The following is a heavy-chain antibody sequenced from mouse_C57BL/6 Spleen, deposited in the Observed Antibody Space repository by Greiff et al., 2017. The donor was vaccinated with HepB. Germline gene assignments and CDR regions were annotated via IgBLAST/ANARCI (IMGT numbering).Heavy chain of an antibody. D-gene: IGHD2-2*01. CDR2: INPSNGGT. J-gene: IGHJ3*01. CDR3: ARKGYGYDVGFAY. Sequence: VQLQQSGTELVKPGASVKLSCKASGYTFNSYWMHWVKQRPGQGLEWIGNINPSNGGTNYNEKFKSKATLTVDKSSSTAYMQLSSLTSEDSAVYYCARKGYGYDVGFAYWGQGTLVTVSA. CDR1: GYTFNSYW. V-gene: IGHV1-53*01.